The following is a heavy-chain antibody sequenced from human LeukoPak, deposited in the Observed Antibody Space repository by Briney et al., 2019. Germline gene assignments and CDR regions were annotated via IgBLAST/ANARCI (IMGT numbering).Heavy chain of an antibody. CDR1: GGSFSGYY. CDR3: AKAKYQLLYYDY. V-gene: IGHV4-34*01. CDR2: INHSGST. J-gene: IGHJ4*02. D-gene: IGHD2-2*02. Sequence: SETLSLTCAVYGGSFSGYYWSWIRQPPGKGLEWIGEINHSGSTNYDPSLKSRVTISVDTSKNQFSLKLSSVTAEDTAVYYCAKAKYQLLYYDYWGQGTLVTVSS.